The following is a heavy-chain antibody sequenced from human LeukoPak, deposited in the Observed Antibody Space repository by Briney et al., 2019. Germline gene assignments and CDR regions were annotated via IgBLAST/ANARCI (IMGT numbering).Heavy chain of an antibody. CDR2: IYSGGST. Sequence: ETLSLTCTVSGVSISSSSYYWGWIRQPPGKGLDWVSVIYSGGSTYYADSVKGRFTISRDNSKNTLYLQMNSLRAEDTAVYYCARGYCSSTSCYNGGIAFDIWGQGTMVTVSS. V-gene: IGHV3-53*01. CDR3: ARGYCSSTSCYNGGIAFDI. J-gene: IGHJ3*02. CDR1: GVSISSSSYY. D-gene: IGHD2-2*02.